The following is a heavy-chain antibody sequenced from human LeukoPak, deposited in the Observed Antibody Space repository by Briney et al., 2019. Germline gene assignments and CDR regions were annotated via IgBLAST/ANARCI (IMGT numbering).Heavy chain of an antibody. J-gene: IGHJ4*02. CDR2: LSGNGGST. CDR3: AKDQSQTRDDSSGFLH. V-gene: IGHV3-23*01. D-gene: IGHD3-22*01. Sequence: GGSLRLSCAASGFSFSSYAMSWVRQAPGKGLEWVSTLSGNGGSTYYADSVKGRSTISRDNSKNTLYLQTSSLRVDDTAVYYCAKDQSQTRDDSSGFLHWGQGTLVTVSS. CDR1: GFSFSSYA.